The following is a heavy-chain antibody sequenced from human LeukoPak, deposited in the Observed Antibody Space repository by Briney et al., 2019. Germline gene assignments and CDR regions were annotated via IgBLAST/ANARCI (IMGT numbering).Heavy chain of an antibody. D-gene: IGHD3-16*02. J-gene: IGHJ6*03. CDR2: IYYSGST. CDR1: GGSISSYY. V-gene: IGHV4-39*07. Sequence: SETLSLTCTVSGGSISSYYWGWIRQPPGKGLEWIGSIYYSGSTYYNPSLKSRVTISVDTSKNQFSLKLSSVTAADTAVYYCARAPHRSYYYMDVWGKGTTVTVSS. CDR3: ARAPHRSYYYMDV.